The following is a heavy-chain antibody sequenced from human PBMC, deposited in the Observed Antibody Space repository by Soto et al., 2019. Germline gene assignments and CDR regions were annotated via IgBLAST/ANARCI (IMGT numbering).Heavy chain of an antibody. D-gene: IGHD3-22*01. CDR2: IYYSGGT. J-gene: IGHJ6*02. V-gene: IGHV4-31*03. CDR1: GGSISSGGYY. Sequence: QVQLQESGPGLVKPSQTLSLTCTVSGGSISSGGYYWSWIRQHPGKALEGIGYIYYSGGTSYNPSLKSRVTTSVDTSESQFSLKLSSVTAADTGVYYCARVAFYYESRGYWVDVWGQGTTVTVSS. CDR3: ARVAFYYESRGYWVDV.